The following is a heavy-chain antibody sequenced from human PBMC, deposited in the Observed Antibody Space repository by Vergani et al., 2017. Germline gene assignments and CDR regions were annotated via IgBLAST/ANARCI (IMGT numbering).Heavy chain of an antibody. CDR1: VGSFSGYY. CDR2: INHSGRT. Sequence: QVQLQQWGAGLLKPSETLSLTCAVYVGSFSGYYWCWIRQPPGKGLEWIGEINHSGRTNYNPSLKSRVTISVDTSKNQFSLKLSSVTAADTAVYYCARGDIVVVPAAMGFFHWCDPWGQGTLVTVSS. J-gene: IGHJ5*02. D-gene: IGHD2-2*01. CDR3: ARGDIVVVPAAMGFFHWCDP. V-gene: IGHV4-34*01.